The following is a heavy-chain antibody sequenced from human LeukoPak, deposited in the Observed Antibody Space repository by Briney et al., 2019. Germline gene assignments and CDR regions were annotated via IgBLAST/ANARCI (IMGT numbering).Heavy chain of an antibody. CDR1: GGSISSGSYY. J-gene: IGHJ4*02. Sequence: SQTLSLTCTVSGGSISSGSYYWSWIRQPAGKGLEWIGRIYTSGSTNYNPSLKSRVTISVDTSKNQFSLKLSSVTAADTAVYYCASGDTAMVSPFDYWGQGTLSPSPQ. CDR3: ASGDTAMVSPFDY. CDR2: IYTSGST. V-gene: IGHV4-61*02. D-gene: IGHD5-18*01.